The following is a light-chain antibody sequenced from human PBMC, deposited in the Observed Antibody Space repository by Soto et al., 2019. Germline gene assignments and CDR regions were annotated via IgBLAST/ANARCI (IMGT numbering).Light chain of an antibody. J-gene: IGKJ1*01. CDR2: AAS. CDR3: QTYHSAPPT. V-gene: IGKV1-27*01. CDR1: QGISNY. Sequence: DIQMTQSPSSLSASVGDRVTITCRASQGISNYLAWYQQKPGKVPKLLIYAASTLQSGGPSRFSGSGSGTDFTLTISSLQPEDVAPYYCQTYHSAPPTFGQGTKVEIK.